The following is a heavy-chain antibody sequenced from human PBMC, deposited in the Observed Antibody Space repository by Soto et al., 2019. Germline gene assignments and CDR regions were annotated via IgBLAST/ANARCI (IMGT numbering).Heavy chain of an antibody. CDR1: GFTFNKYW. CDR2: INPDGSLS. Sequence: GSLRLSCAASGFTFNKYWMYWVRQAPGKGLVWISRINPDGSLSTHADSVKGRFTTLRDNAKNTVYLQMNSLRAEDTAVYYCAKTKFPIRIVLVDAFDIWGQGTMVTVSS. V-gene: IGHV3-74*03. D-gene: IGHD2-2*02. J-gene: IGHJ3*02. CDR3: AKTKFPIRIVLVDAFDI.